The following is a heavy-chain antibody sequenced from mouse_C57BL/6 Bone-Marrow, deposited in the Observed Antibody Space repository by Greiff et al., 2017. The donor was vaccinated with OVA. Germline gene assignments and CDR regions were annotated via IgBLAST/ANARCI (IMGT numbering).Heavy chain of an antibody. J-gene: IGHJ2*01. CDR1: GYTFTSYW. CDR2: IDPSDSYT. V-gene: IGHV1-50*01. CDR3: ARLDWDEKDFDY. D-gene: IGHD4-1*01. Sequence: QVQLQQPGAELVKPGASVKLSCKASGYTFTSYWMQWVKQRPGQGLEWIGEIDPSDSYTNYNQKFKGKATLTVDTSSSTAYMQLSSLTSEDSAVYYCARLDWDEKDFDYWGQGTTLTVSS.